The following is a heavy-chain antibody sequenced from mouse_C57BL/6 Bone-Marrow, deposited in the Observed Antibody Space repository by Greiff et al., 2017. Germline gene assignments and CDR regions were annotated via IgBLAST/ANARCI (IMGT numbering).Heavy chain of an antibody. V-gene: IGHV1-52*01. CDR2: IDPSDSET. D-gene: IGHD1-1*01. Sequence: QVQLHQPGAELVRPGSSVKLSCKASGYTFTSYWMHWVKQRPIQGLEWIGNIDPSDSETQYNQKFKDKATLTVDKSSSTAYMQLSSLTSEASAVYSGARSGGSSNDYAMDYWGQGTSVTVSS. CDR3: ARSGGSSNDYAMDY. CDR1: GYTFTSYW. J-gene: IGHJ4*01.